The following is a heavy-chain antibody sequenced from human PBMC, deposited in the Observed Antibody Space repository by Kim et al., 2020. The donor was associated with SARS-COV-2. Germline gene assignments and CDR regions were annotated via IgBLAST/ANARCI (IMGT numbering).Heavy chain of an antibody. CDR3: ARGGVWLLPLFPAYYGMDV. CDR2: INAGNGNT. D-gene: IGHD3-22*01. Sequence: ASVKVSCKASGYTFTSYAMHWVRQAPGQRLEWMGWINAGNGNTKYSQKFQGRVTITRDTSASTAYMELSSLRSEDTAVYYCARGGVWLLPLFPAYYGMDVWGQGTTVTVSS. CDR1: GYTFTSYA. J-gene: IGHJ6*02. V-gene: IGHV1-3*01.